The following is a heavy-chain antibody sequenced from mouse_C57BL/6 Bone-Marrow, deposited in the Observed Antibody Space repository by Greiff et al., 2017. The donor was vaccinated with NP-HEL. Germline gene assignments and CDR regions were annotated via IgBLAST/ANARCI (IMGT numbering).Heavy chain of an antibody. J-gene: IGHJ3*01. CDR1: GFTFSDYY. D-gene: IGHD1-1*01. CDR3: ARHRNYYGSSLAWFAY. V-gene: IGHV5-12*01. Sequence: DVKLVESGGGLVQPGGSLKLSCAASGFTFSDYYMYWVRQTPEKRLEWVAYISNGGGSTYYPDTVKGRFTISRDNAKNTLYLQMSRLKSEDTAMYYCARHRNYYGSSLAWFAYWGQGTLVTVSA. CDR2: ISNGGGST.